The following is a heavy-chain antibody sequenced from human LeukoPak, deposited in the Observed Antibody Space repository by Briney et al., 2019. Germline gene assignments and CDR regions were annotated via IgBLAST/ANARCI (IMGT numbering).Heavy chain of an antibody. J-gene: IGHJ4*02. V-gene: IGHV3-20*01. D-gene: IGHD3-3*01. CDR1: GFTFDNYG. CDR2: INWNGGST. CDR3: ASQEGGFHDPFDY. Sequence: PGGSLRLSCAASGFTFDNYGMSWVRQAPGKGLEWVSGINWNGGSTGYADSVKGRFTISRDNAKNSLYLQMNRLRAEDTALYDCASQEGGFHDPFDYWGQGTLVTVSS.